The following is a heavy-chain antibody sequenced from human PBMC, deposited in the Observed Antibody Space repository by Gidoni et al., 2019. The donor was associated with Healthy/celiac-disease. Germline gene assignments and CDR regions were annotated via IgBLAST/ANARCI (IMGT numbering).Heavy chain of an antibody. V-gene: IGHV3-33*01. Sequence: QVQLVESGGGVVQPGRSLRLSCAAAGFTFSSHGMHWVRQAPGKGLEWVAVIWYDGSNKYYADSVKGRFTISRDNSKNTLYLQMNSLRAEDTAVYYCARRRSYLFDYWGQGTLVTVSS. CDR1: GFTFSSHG. CDR2: IWYDGSNK. CDR3: ARRRSYLFDY. D-gene: IGHD1-26*01. J-gene: IGHJ4*02.